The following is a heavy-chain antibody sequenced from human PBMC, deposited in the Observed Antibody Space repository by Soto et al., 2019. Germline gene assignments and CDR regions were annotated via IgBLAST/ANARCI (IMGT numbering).Heavy chain of an antibody. V-gene: IGHV4-4*02. CDR3: ARDDHIVVVPTSLGAMDV. D-gene: IGHD2-2*01. Sequence: QVQLQESGPGLVKPSETLSLTCAVYGGSISSNKWWRWVRQPPGKWLEWIGEIYHSGSTNYNPSLKSRATISLDKSQNQFHLKLPSVTAADSAVYYCARDDHIVVVPTSLGAMDVWGQGTTFTFSS. CDR1: GGSISSNKW. J-gene: IGHJ6*02. CDR2: IYHSGST.